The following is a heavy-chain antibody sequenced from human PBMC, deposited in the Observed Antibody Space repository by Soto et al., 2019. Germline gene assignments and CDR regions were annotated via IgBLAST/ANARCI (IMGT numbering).Heavy chain of an antibody. Sequence: QVQLVQSGAEVKKPGASVKVSCKASGYTFTSYGISWVRQAPGQGLERMGWISAYNGNTNYAQKLQGRVTMTTDTSTSTAYMELRSLRSDDTAVYCCARDMAIAAADPNWFDPWGQGTLVTVSS. D-gene: IGHD6-13*01. V-gene: IGHV1-18*01. CDR2: ISAYNGNT. CDR3: ARDMAIAAADPNWFDP. J-gene: IGHJ5*02. CDR1: GYTFTSYG.